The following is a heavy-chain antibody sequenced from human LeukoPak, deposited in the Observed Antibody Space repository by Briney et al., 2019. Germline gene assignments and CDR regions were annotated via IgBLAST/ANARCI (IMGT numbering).Heavy chain of an antibody. CDR3: PRDRRIHYGFSPGALVI. CDR2: IYTSGST. D-gene: IGHD4-17*01. CDR1: GGSISSGSNY. V-gene: IGHV4-61*02. Sequence: KSSQTLSLSCTVSGGSISSGSNYWSWIRQPAGKGMEWIGRIYTSGSTNSNPSISSRVTTSVDTTKTQSSLKLSSVPAAATALSYGPRDRRIHYGFSPGALVIWGGGTIVTLSS. J-gene: IGHJ3*02.